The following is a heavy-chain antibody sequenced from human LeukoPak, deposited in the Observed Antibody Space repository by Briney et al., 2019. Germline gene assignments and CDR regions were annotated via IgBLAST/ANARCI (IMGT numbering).Heavy chain of an antibody. CDR1: GGSISSDTSY. CDR2: IHYSGNS. D-gene: IGHD4/OR15-4a*01. CDR3: ARHISANTGYFDS. J-gene: IGHJ4*02. V-gene: IGHV4-39*01. Sequence: PSETLSLTCTVSGGSISSDTSYWGWIRQSPGKGLEWIGSIHYSGNSYYNPSLKSRVTIFVDKSRDQFSLDLYSVTAADTALYYCARHISANTGYFDSCGQGTLVTVSS.